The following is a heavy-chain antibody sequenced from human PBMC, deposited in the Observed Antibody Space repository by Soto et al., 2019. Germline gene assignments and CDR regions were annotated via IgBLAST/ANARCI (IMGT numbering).Heavy chain of an antibody. CDR2: IYYSGST. J-gene: IGHJ4*02. CDR3: ARQGVVVTAIFDY. D-gene: IGHD2-21*02. Sequence: SETLSLTCTVSGGSISSYYWSWIRQPPGKGLEWIGYIYYSGSTNYNPSLKSRVTISVDTSKNQFSLKLSSVTAADTAVYYCARQGVVVTAIFDYWGQGTLVTVSS. CDR1: GGSISSYY. V-gene: IGHV4-59*08.